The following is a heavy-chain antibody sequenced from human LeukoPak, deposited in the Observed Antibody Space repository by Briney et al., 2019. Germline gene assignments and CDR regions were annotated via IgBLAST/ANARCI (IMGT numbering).Heavy chain of an antibody. J-gene: IGHJ4*02. CDR1: GFTFSSYA. CDR2: ISGSGDST. Sequence: GGSLRLSCAASGFTFSSYAMSWVRQAPGKGLEWVSAISGSGDSTYYADSVKGRFTISRDNSKNTLYLQMNSLRAEDMAVYYCEKLKSWYFDYWGQGTLVTVSS. CDR3: EKLKSWYFDY. D-gene: IGHD6-13*01. V-gene: IGHV3-23*01.